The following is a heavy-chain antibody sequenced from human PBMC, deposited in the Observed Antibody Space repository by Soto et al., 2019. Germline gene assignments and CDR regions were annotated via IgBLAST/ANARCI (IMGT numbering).Heavy chain of an antibody. D-gene: IGHD2-2*01. CDR2: IYYSGRT. CDR3: ARAPIPSWIYNGMDV. V-gene: IGHV4-31*03. J-gene: IGHJ6*02. CDR1: GVSVNRGGYH. Sequence: QLPLQDSGPGQVKPPQTLSLTCTVSGVSVNRGGYHWSWIRQHPGKGLEGSGDIYYSGRTYYSPSLQRRVTKTIDTSTMHFCLHLSALTAADTAVYYCARAPIPSWIYNGMDVRGPGTTVSVSS.